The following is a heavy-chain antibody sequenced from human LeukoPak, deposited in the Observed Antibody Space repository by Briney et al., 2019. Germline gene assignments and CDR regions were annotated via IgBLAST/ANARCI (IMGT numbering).Heavy chain of an antibody. D-gene: IGHD4-23*01. CDR1: GYTFTSYY. CDR3: ARDYGGTNSVGY. J-gene: IGHJ4*02. Sequence: ASVKVSCKASGYTFTSYYMHWVRQAPGQGLEWMGIINPSGGSTSYAQKFQGRVTMTRDTSTSTVYMELSSLRTEDTAVYYCARDYGGTNSVGYWGQGTLVTVSS. V-gene: IGHV1-46*01. CDR2: INPSGGST.